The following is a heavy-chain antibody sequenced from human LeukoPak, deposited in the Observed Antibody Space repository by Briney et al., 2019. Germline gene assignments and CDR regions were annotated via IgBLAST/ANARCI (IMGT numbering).Heavy chain of an antibody. V-gene: IGHV4-61*02. J-gene: IGHJ6*03. Sequence: EASETLSLTCTVSGDSISSGRSYWSWIRQPAGKGLEWVGRVHTSGNTNYNPSLSSRLTISIDTSKNQFSLSLSSVSAADTAVYYCAKFSPTSGTSVEPGSRERRNYYSDMDVWGKGTAVIVSS. D-gene: IGHD1-14*01. CDR1: GDSISSGRSY. CDR3: AKFSPTSGTSVEPGSRERRNYYSDMDV. CDR2: VHTSGNT.